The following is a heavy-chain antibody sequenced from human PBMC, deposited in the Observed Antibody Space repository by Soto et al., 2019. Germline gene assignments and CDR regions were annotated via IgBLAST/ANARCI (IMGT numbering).Heavy chain of an antibody. CDR2: IYYSGST. CDR1: GGSISSSSYY. D-gene: IGHD3-10*01. CDR3: ARHQVGFGELTNSNWFDP. V-gene: IGHV4-39*01. J-gene: IGHJ5*02. Sequence: QLQLQESGPGLVKPSETLSLTCTVSGGSISSSSYYWGWIRQPPGKGLEWIGSIYYSGSTYYNPSLKSRVTISVDTSKNQFSLKLSSVTAADTAVYYCARHQVGFGELTNSNWFDPWGQGTLVTVSS.